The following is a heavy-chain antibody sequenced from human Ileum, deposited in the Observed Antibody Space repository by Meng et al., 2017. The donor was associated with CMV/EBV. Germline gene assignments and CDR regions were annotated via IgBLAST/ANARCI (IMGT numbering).Heavy chain of an antibody. CDR1: GGSFSGYY. CDR2: FNHYGST. D-gene: IGHD4-11*01. Sequence: QVQLQEWGAGLLQPSETLSLTCAVYGGSFSGYYWSWIRQVPGKGLEWIGEFNHYGSTNYKPSLKSRVTISVDTSKNQFSLNLSSVTAADTAVYYCASGKSNLEYWGQGTLVTVSS. CDR3: ASGKSNLEY. J-gene: IGHJ4*02. V-gene: IGHV4-34*01.